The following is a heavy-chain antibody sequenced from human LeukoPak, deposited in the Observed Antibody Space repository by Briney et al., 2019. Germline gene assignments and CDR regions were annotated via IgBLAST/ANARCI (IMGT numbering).Heavy chain of an antibody. CDR2: INHSGST. Sequence: SETLSLTCAVYGGSFSGYYWSWIRQPPGKGLEWIGEINHSGSTNYNPSLKSRVTISVDTSKNQFSLKLSSVTAADTAVHYCARVRAGLRGNFQHWGQGTLVTVSS. V-gene: IGHV4-34*01. J-gene: IGHJ1*01. CDR1: GGSFSGYY. D-gene: IGHD4-17*01. CDR3: ARVRAGLRGNFQH.